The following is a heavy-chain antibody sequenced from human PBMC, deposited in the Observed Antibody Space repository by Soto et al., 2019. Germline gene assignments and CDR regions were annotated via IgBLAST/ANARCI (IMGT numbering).Heavy chain of an antibody. CDR1: GFTFSSYA. CDR3: AKDLGYCSSTSCYGPWDY. CDR2: ISGSGGST. J-gene: IGHJ4*02. D-gene: IGHD2-2*01. Sequence: GGSLRLSCAASGFTFSSYAMSWVRQAPGKGLEWVSAISGSGGSTYYADSVKGRFTISRDNSKNTLYLQMNSLRAEDTAVYYCAKDLGYCSSTSCYGPWDYWGQGTLVTVSS. V-gene: IGHV3-23*01.